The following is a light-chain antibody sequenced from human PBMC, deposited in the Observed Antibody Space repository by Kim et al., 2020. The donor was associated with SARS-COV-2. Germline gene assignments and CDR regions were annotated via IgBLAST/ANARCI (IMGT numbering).Light chain of an antibody. J-gene: IGKJ1*01. V-gene: IGKV1-16*02. CDR2: AAS. Sequence: ALGGTGATITCRGSQAISNYLAWFQQKPGKAPKSLIYAASGLQSGVSSKFSGSGSGTDFTLTISSLQPEDFATYYCQQYNSYPPTFGQGTKVDIK. CDR3: QQYNSYPPT. CDR1: QAISNY.